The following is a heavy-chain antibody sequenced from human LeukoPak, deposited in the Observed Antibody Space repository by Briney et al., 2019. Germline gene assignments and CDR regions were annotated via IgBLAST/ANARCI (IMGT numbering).Heavy chain of an antibody. D-gene: IGHD3-10*01. CDR3: AKSNGYGLVDI. V-gene: IGHV4-34*12. CDR2: IFYSGST. J-gene: IGHJ3*02. CDR1: GGSPSDYY. Sequence: SETLSLTCAVYGGSPSDYYWSWIRQSPGKGLEWIGNIFYSGSTYYSPSLKSRVTISLDTSRNQFSLKLNSVTAADTAVYYCAKSNGYGLVDIWGQGTMVTVSS.